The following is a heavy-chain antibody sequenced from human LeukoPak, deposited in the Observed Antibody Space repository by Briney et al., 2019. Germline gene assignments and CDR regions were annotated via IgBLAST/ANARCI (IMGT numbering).Heavy chain of an antibody. J-gene: IGHJ4*02. Sequence: ASVRVSCKASGYSFTTYGISWVRQAPGQGLEWLGWITAYNGNTKYAPKVQGRVTMTTDKSTGTAYLELRSLRSDHTAVYYCARSGANYWCDYWGQGTLVTVSS. V-gene: IGHV1-18*01. D-gene: IGHD4/OR15-4a*01. CDR3: ARSGANYWCDY. CDR1: GYSFTTYG. CDR2: ITAYNGNT.